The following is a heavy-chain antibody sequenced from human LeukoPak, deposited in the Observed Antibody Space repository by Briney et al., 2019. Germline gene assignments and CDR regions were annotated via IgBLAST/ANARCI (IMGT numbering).Heavy chain of an antibody. CDR2: IYPSGST. Sequence: SETLSLTCTVSGGSISSGTYYWSWIRQSAGKGLEWIGRIYPSGSTNYNPSLKSRVTISLDTSKNQFSLKLSSVTAADTAVYYCARETYSNILTGTDYWGPGTLVTVSS. D-gene: IGHD3-9*01. J-gene: IGHJ4*02. V-gene: IGHV4-61*02. CDR1: GGSISSGTYY. CDR3: ARETYSNILTGTDY.